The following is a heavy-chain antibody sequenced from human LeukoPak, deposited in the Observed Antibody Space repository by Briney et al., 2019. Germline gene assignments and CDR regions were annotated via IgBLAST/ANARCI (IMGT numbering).Heavy chain of an antibody. J-gene: IGHJ4*02. Sequence: SETLSLTCTVSGGSTSSSSYYWGWIRQPPGKGLEWIGSIYYSGSTYYNPSLKSRVTISVDTSKNQFSLKLSSVTAADTAVYYCARPSSGWVVAFVGYWGQGTLVTVSS. D-gene: IGHD6-19*01. CDR1: GGSTSSSSYY. V-gene: IGHV4-39*01. CDR3: ARPSSGWVVAFVGY. CDR2: IYYSGST.